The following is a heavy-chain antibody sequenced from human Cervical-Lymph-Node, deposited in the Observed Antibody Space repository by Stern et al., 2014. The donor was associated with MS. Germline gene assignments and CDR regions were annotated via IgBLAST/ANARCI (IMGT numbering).Heavy chain of an antibody. V-gene: IGHV1-3*01. CDR1: GYTFTNYA. CDR3: ARDGAAGGKYGMDV. CDR2: INGGNGNT. D-gene: IGHD3-16*01. J-gene: IGHJ6*02. Sequence: QMQLVQSGAEVKKPGASVKVSCKASGYTFTNYAIHWVRQAPGQRLEWMGWINGGNGNTKYSQEFQGRVTITRDTSASTSYMELSSLRSEDTAVYYCARDGAAGGKYGMDVWGQGTTVTVSS.